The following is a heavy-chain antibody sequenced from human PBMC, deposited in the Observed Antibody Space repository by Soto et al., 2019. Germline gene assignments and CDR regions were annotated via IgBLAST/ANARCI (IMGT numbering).Heavy chain of an antibody. J-gene: IGHJ6*02. D-gene: IGHD6-13*01. Sequence: EVQLVESGGGLVKPGGSLRLSCAASGFTFSSYSMNWVRQAPGKGLEWVSSISSSSSYIYYADSVKGRFTISRDNAKNSLYLQMNSLRAEDTAVYYCARGRGSSWSNYYYYGMDVWGQGTTVTVSS. CDR1: GFTFSSYS. V-gene: IGHV3-21*01. CDR3: ARGRGSSWSNYYYYGMDV. CDR2: ISSSSSYI.